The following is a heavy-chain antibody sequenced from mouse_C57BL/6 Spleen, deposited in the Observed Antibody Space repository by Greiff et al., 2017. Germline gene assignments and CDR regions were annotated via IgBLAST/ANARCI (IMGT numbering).Heavy chain of an antibody. J-gene: IGHJ2*01. V-gene: IGHV1-69*01. Sequence: QVQLQQPGAELVMPGASVKLSCKASGYTFTSYWMHWVKQRPGQGLEWIGEIDPSDSYTSYNQKFKGKSTLTVDKSSSTAYMQLRSLTSEDSAVXYCARKRGLRLGDCDYWGQGTTLTVSS. CDR1: GYTFTSYW. CDR2: IDPSDSYT. CDR3: ARKRGLRLGDCDY. D-gene: IGHD3-2*02.